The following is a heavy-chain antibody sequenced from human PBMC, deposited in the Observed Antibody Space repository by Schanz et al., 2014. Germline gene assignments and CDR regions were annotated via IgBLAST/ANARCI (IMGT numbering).Heavy chain of an antibody. D-gene: IGHD4-17*01. J-gene: IGHJ4*02. Sequence: QVQLVQSEAEVKKPGSSVKVSCKASGGTFSSYTISWVRQAPGQGLEWMGRIIPILGIANYAQKFQGRVTITADRSTSTAYMELSSLRSEDTAVYYCARGYGDSPTDFWGQGTLVTGSS. CDR1: GGTFSSYT. V-gene: IGHV1-69*02. CDR2: IIPILGIA. CDR3: ARGYGDSPTDF.